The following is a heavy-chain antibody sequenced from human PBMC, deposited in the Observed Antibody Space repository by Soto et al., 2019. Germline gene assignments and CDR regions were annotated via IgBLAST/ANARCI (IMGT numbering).Heavy chain of an antibody. CDR2: ISAYNGNT. Sequence: AASVKVSCKASGYTFTSYGISWVRQAPGQGLEWMGWISAYNGNTNYAQKLQGRVTMTTDTSTSTAYMELRSLRSDDTAVYYCARDSPYDSSGYYSNYYYGMDVWGQGTTVTVSS. J-gene: IGHJ6*02. CDR3: ARDSPYDSSGYYSNYYYGMDV. CDR1: GYTFTSYG. V-gene: IGHV1-18*01. D-gene: IGHD3-22*01.